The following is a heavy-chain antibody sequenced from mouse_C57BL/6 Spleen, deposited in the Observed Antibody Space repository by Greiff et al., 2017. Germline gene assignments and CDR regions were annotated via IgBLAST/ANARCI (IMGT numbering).Heavy chain of an antibody. V-gene: IGHV1-80*01. CDR1: GYAFSSYW. J-gene: IGHJ3*01. D-gene: IGHD2-3*01. CDR2: IYPGDGDT. CDR3: ARSEDGYSAWFAD. Sequence: QVQLQQSGAELVKPGASVKISCKASGYAFSSYWMNWVKQRPGKGLEWIGQIYPGDGDTNYNGKFKGKATLTADKSSSTAYMQLSSLTSEDSAVYFCARSEDGYSAWFADWGQGTLVTVAA.